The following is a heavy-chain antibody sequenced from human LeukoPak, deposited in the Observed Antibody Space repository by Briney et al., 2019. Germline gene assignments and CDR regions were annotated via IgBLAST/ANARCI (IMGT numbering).Heavy chain of an antibody. CDR2: IYYSGST. CDR3: ARQGLDGGAFY. CDR1: GGSISSSSYY. J-gene: IGHJ4*02. V-gene: IGHV4-39*01. Sequence: SETLSLTCTVSGGSISSSSYYWGWIRQPPGKGLELIVSIYYSGSTYYSPSLKSRVTISVDTSKNQFSLKLSSVTAADTAVYYCARQGLDGGAFYWGQGTLVTVSS. D-gene: IGHD4-23*01.